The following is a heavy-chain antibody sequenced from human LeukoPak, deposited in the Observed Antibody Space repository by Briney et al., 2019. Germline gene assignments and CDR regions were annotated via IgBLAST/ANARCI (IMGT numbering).Heavy chain of an antibody. Sequence: PGRSLRLSCAASRFTFSSYAMHWVRQAPGKGLEWVSVIWSDGNNKYYADSVKGRFTISRDNSKNTLYLQMNSLRAEDTAVYFCARETSGHHDYRGQGTLVTVSS. J-gene: IGHJ4*02. CDR3: ARETSGHHDY. CDR1: RFTFSSYA. CDR2: IWSDGNNK. D-gene: IGHD3-10*01. V-gene: IGHV3-33*01.